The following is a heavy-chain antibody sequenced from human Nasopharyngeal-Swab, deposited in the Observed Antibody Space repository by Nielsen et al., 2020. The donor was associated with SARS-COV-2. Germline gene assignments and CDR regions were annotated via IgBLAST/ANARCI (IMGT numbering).Heavy chain of an antibody. CDR1: GGSFSGYY. J-gene: IGHJ5*02. CDR3: ARSRYTSSWYGVRNWFDP. D-gene: IGHD6-13*01. CDR2: INHSGST. Sequence: GSLRLSCAVYGGSFSGYYWNWIRQPPGKGLEWIGDINHSGSTNYNPSLKRRVTISLDTSKNQFSLKLSSVTAADTAVYYCARSRYTSSWYGVRNWFDPWGQGTLVTVSS. V-gene: IGHV4-34*01.